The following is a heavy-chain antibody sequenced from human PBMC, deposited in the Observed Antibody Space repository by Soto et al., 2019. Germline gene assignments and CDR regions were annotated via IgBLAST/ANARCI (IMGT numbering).Heavy chain of an antibody. V-gene: IGHV4-39*01. CDR2: IYYSGST. CDR3: ARHGSSWYVEGQEEYYYMDV. J-gene: IGHJ6*03. D-gene: IGHD6-13*01. CDR1: GGSISSSSYY. Sequence: SETLSLTCTVSGGSISSSSYYWGWIRQPPGKGLEWIGSIYYSGSTYYNPSIKSLITISVDTSKNQFSLKLSSRTAAATAVYYCARHGSSWYVEGQEEYYYMDVWGKGTTVTVSS.